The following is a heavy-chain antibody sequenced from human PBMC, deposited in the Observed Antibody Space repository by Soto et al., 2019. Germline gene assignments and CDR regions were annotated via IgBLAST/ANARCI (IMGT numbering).Heavy chain of an antibody. CDR1: GGSISSYY. V-gene: IGHV4-4*07. Sequence: SETLSLTCTVSGGSISSYYSIWIRQPAGKGLEWIGRIYISGSTNYNPSLKSRVTLSVDTSKNQFSLKLSSVTAADTAVYYCARASRYLAWLLVFDYWGQGALVTVSS. D-gene: IGHD3-9*01. CDR3: ARASRYLAWLLVFDY. CDR2: IYISGST. J-gene: IGHJ4*02.